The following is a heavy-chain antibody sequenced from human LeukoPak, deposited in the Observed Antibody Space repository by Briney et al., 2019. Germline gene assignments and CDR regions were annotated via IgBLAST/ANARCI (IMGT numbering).Heavy chain of an antibody. D-gene: IGHD3-22*01. Sequence: PGGSLRLSCAASGFTFSSYSMNWVRQAPGRGLEWVSSISSSSSYIYYADSVKGRFTISRDNAKNSLYLQMNSLRAEDTAVYYCARKLDYYDSSGRLDYWGQGTLVTVSS. V-gene: IGHV3-21*01. CDR1: GFTFSSYS. CDR2: ISSSSSYI. CDR3: ARKLDYYDSSGRLDY. J-gene: IGHJ4*02.